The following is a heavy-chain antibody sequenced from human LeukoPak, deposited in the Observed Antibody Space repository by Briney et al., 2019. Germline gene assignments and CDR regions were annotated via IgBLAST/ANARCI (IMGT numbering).Heavy chain of an antibody. CDR3: AKDLKYQLLRWFDP. V-gene: IGHV3-23*01. CDR2: ISGSGGST. D-gene: IGHD2-2*01. Sequence: RSLRLSCSASGFTFSSYAMSWVRQAPGKGLEWVSAISGSGGSTYYADSVKGRFTISRDNSKITLYLQMNSLRAEDTAVYYCAKDLKYQLLRWFDPWGQGTLVTVSS. J-gene: IGHJ5*02. CDR1: GFTFSSYA.